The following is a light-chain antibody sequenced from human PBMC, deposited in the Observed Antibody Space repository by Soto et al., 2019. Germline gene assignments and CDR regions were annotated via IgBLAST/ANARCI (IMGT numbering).Light chain of an antibody. V-gene: IGLV2-8*01. CDR1: SSDVGGYNY. Sequence: QSALTQPPSASGSPGQSVTISCTGTSSDVGGYNYVSWYQQHPGKAPKLMIYEVSKRPSGVPDRLSGSKSGNTASLTVSGLQVEYEADYYCASYTGSDTMVFGGGTQLIVL. J-gene: IGLJ2*01. CDR3: ASYTGSDTMV. CDR2: EVS.